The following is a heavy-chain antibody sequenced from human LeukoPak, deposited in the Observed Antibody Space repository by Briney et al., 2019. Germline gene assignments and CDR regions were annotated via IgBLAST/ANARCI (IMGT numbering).Heavy chain of an antibody. CDR3: ARDLRYYVAMDV. J-gene: IGHJ6*02. Sequence: GGSLRLSCEPSGFTFSAYAMTWVRQAPGQRLEWISYIGSDNKPHYSESLKGRFAISRDNSKSMLFLQLNSLRAEDTALYYCARDLRYYVAMDVWGQGTMVTVSS. D-gene: IGHD3-10*02. CDR2: IGSDNKP. CDR1: GFTFSAYA. V-gene: IGHV3-23*01.